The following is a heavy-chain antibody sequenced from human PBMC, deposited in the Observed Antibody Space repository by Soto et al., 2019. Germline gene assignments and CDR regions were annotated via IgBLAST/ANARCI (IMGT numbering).Heavy chain of an antibody. CDR2: ITTSSTSI. CDR3: ARVQWLASHI. CDR1: GFTFSSYS. D-gene: IGHD6-19*01. J-gene: IGHJ3*02. V-gene: IGHV3-21*02. Sequence: EVQLVESGGGLVKPGGSLRLSCIASGFTFSSYSMNWVRQAPGKGLEWVSSITTSSTSIYYADSVKGRFTISRDNAKNSLFLQMNSLRGEYTAVYYCARVQWLASHIWGQGTMVTVSS.